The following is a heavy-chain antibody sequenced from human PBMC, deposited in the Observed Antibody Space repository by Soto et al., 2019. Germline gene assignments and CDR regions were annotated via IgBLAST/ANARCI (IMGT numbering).Heavy chain of an antibody. Sequence: GGSLRLSCAASGFTFSNAWMSWVRQAPGKGLEWVGRIKSKTDGGTTDYAAPMKGRFTISRDDSKNTLYLQMNSLKTEDTAVYYCTTRVELGGFDYWGQGTLVTVSS. CDR1: GFTFSNAW. CDR2: IKSKTDGGTT. V-gene: IGHV3-15*01. J-gene: IGHJ4*02. CDR3: TTRVELGGFDY. D-gene: IGHD7-27*01.